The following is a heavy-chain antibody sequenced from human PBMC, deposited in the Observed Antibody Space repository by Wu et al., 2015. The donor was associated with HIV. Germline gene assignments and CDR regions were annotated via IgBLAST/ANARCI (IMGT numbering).Heavy chain of an antibody. Sequence: QVQLVQSGAEVKKPGASVKVSCKASGYTFTDYYMHWVRQAPGQGLQWMGWINPNSGGTNYAQKFQGRVTMTRDTSISTAYMELSRLRSDDTAVYYCARDSSLAAAGPDYWGQGTLVTVSS. J-gene: IGHJ4*02. D-gene: IGHD6-13*01. CDR1: GYTFTDYY. V-gene: IGHV1-2*02. CDR3: ARDSSLAAAGPDY. CDR2: INPNSGGT.